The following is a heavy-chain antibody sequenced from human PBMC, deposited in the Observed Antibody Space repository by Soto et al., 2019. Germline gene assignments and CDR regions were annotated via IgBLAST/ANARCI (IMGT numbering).Heavy chain of an antibody. CDR1: GLTFSSYA. Sequence: EVQLLESGGGLVQPGGSLRLSCAASGLTFSSYAMRWVRQAPGKGLEWVSAISGSGGSMYYADSVKGRFTISRDNSKNTLYLQMNSPRAEDTAVYYCARRGSGSYYDYWGQGTLVTVSS. CDR2: ISGSGGSM. D-gene: IGHD1-26*01. CDR3: ARRGSGSYYDY. J-gene: IGHJ4*02. V-gene: IGHV3-23*01.